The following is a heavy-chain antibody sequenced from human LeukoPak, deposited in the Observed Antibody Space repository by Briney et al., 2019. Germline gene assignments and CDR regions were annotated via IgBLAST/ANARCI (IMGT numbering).Heavy chain of an antibody. CDR2: IFYSGST. CDR3: ARTRLWFGELFRSGDDAFDI. J-gene: IGHJ3*02. D-gene: IGHD3-10*01. Sequence: SETLSLTCAVYGGSFSGYYWSWIRQPPGKGVEWIGNIFYSGSTYYSPSLKSRVTISLDTSRNQFSLKLNSVTAADTAVYYCARTRLWFGELFRSGDDAFDIWGQGTMVTVSS. V-gene: IGHV4-34*12. CDR1: GGSFSGYY.